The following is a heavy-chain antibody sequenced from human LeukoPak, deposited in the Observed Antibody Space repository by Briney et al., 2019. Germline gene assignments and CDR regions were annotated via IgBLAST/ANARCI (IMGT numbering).Heavy chain of an antibody. Sequence: GGSLRLSCAASGFTFSSYSMNWVRQAPGKGLEWVSSISSSSSHIYYADSVKGRFTISRDNAKNSLYLQMNSLRAEDTAVYYCANTILTGALWGQGTLVTVSS. CDR2: ISSSSSHI. CDR1: GFTFSSYS. CDR3: ANTILTGAL. J-gene: IGHJ4*02. V-gene: IGHV3-21*01. D-gene: IGHD2-2*02.